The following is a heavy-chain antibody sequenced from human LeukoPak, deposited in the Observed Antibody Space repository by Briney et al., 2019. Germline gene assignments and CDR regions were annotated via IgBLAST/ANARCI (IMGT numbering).Heavy chain of an antibody. CDR1: GYTFTSYY. V-gene: IGHV1-46*01. CDR3: ARGIGAYYDFWSGYPDSDWFDP. D-gene: IGHD3-3*01. J-gene: IGHJ5*02. Sequence: ASVKVSFKASGYTFTSYYMHWVRRAPGQGLEWMGIINPSGGSTSYAQKFQGRVTMTRDTSTSTVYMELSSLRSEDTAVYYCARGIGAYYDFWSGYPDSDWFDPWGQGTLVTVSS. CDR2: INPSGGST.